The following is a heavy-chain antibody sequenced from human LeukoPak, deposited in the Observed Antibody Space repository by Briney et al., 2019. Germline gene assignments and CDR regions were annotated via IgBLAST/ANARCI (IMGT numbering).Heavy chain of an antibody. J-gene: IGHJ4*02. D-gene: IGHD1-26*01. Sequence: GGSLRLSCAASGFIFSSYAMSWVRQAPGNGLEWVSAISVSGGSSTYYADSVKGRFTISRDNSKNTLYVQMNSLRAEDTAVYYCAKGRRWELPLDYWGQGTLVTVSS. CDR2: ISVSGGSST. CDR1: GFIFSSYA. V-gene: IGHV3-23*01. CDR3: AKGRRWELPLDY.